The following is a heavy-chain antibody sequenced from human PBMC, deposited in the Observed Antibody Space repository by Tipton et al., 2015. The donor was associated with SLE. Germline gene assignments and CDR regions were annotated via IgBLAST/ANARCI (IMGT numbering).Heavy chain of an antibody. D-gene: IGHD3-22*01. CDR3: ARTYYHFDS. CDR2: IYNSGST. V-gene: IGHV4-39*01. J-gene: IGHJ4*02. CDR1: GGSISSSSYY. Sequence: TLSLTCTVSGGSISSSSYYWGWIRQPPGKGLEWIGSIYNSGSTYYNASLKSRVTISVDTSKNQFSLKLTSLTAADTAVYYCARTYYHFDSWGQGTLVTVSS.